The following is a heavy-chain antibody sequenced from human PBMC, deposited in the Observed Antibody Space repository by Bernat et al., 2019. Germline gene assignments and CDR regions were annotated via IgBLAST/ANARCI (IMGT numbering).Heavy chain of an antibody. CDR3: VRGGYCSGGNCYGNYYYMDV. D-gene: IGHD2-15*01. CDR1: GGSFSGYY. CDR2: INHSGSA. Sequence: QVQLQQWGAGLLKPSETLSLTCAVYGGSFSGYYWSWIRQPPGKGLEWMGEINHSGSANYNPSLKSRVTISEDTSKTQFFLKLRSVTAADTAVYYCVRGGYCSGGNCYGNYYYMDVWGKGTTVTVSS. J-gene: IGHJ6*03. V-gene: IGHV4-34*01.